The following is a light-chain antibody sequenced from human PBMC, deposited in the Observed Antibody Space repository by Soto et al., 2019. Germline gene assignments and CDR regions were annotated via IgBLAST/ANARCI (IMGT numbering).Light chain of an antibody. J-gene: IGKJ2*01. CDR1: QSVSSSY. Sequence: EIVLTQSPGTLSLSPGERATLSCRASQSVSSSYLAWYQQKPGQAPRLLIYGASSRATGIPDRFSGSGSGTDFTLTISRLEPEDFAVYYCLQYNNWPYTFGQGTKLETK. CDR3: LQYNNWPYT. CDR2: GAS. V-gene: IGKV3-20*01.